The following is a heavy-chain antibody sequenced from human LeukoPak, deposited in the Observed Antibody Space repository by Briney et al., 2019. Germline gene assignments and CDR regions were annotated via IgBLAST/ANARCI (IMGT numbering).Heavy chain of an antibody. V-gene: IGHV3-23*01. J-gene: IGHJ4*02. Sequence: GWSLRLSCAASGFTFNTYAMSWVRQAPGKGLEWVSAINRSGGNTYYADSVKGRFTISRHNSKNTLYLQMNSLRAEDTAVYYCAKGVRPFFYSSGSNLDYWGQGTLVTVSS. CDR2: INRSGGNT. D-gene: IGHD6-19*01. CDR3: AKGVRPFFYSSGSNLDY. CDR1: GFTFNTYA.